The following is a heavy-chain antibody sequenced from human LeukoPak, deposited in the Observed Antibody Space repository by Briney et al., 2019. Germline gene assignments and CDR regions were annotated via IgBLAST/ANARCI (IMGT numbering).Heavy chain of an antibody. D-gene: IGHD6-19*01. J-gene: IGHJ5*02. CDR1: GGSISNYY. Sequence: KPSETLSLTCAVSGGSISNYYWSWIRQPPGKGLECIGYIYYTGSTTYNPSLKSRATISVDSSKNQFSLRLSSVTAADTAVYYCARLSTTSGWYSWFDPWGQGTLVTVSS. CDR2: IYYTGST. V-gene: IGHV4-59*08. CDR3: ARLSTTSGWYSWFDP.